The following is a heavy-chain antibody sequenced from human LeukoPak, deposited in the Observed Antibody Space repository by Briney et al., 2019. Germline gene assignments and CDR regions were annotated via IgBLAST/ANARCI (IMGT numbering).Heavy chain of an antibody. Sequence: GGSLRLSCAASGFTFSDYYMSWICQAPGKGLEWLSYISSSSTYTKYADSVKGRFTVSRDNAKNSLYLQMNSLRSEDTAVYYCARDLYSYALPSHGSFLDYWGQGTLVTVSS. CDR3: ARDLYSYALPSHGSFLDY. CDR1: GFTFSDYY. V-gene: IGHV3-11*05. D-gene: IGHD5-18*01. J-gene: IGHJ4*02. CDR2: ISSSSTYT.